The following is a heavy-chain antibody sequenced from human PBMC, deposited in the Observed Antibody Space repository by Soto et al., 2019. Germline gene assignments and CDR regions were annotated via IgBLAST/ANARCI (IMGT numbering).Heavy chain of an antibody. CDR2: IIPIFGTA. CDR1: GGTFSSYA. J-gene: IGHJ4*02. Sequence: SVKVSCKASGGTFSSYAISWLRQAPGQGLEWMGGIIPIFGTANYAQKFQGRVTITADESTSTAYMELSSLRSEDTAVYYCARGGRVEMATTDYYFDYWGQGTLVTVSS. V-gene: IGHV1-69*13. D-gene: IGHD5-12*01. CDR3: ARGGRVEMATTDYYFDY.